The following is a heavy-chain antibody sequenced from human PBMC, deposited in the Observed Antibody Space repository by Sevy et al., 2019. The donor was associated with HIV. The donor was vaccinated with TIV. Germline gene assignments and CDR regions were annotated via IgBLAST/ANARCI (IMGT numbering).Heavy chain of an antibody. V-gene: IGHV4-30-4*01. Sequence: SETLSLTCTVSGGSISSDDYYWSWIRQPPGKGLEWIGYIFFSGSAYYNPSLKSRVTIPGGTSKNQFSLKLSSVTAADTAVDYCASSRAGGGSLFFDYWGQGTLVTVSS. J-gene: IGHJ4*02. D-gene: IGHD3-16*01. CDR3: ASSRAGGGSLFFDY. CDR1: GGSISSDDYY. CDR2: IFFSGSA.